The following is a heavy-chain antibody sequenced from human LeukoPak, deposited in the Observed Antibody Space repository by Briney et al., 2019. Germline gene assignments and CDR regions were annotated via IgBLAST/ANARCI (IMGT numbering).Heavy chain of an antibody. D-gene: IGHD1-26*01. CDR2: ISSNGGST. CDR3: ARAVGGSYYDAFDI. V-gene: IGHV3-64*01. Sequence: GGSLRLSCAASGFTFSSYAMHWVRQAPGKGLGYVSAISSNGGSTYYGNSVKGRFTISRDNSKNTLYLQMGSLRAEDMAVYYCARAVGGSYYDAFDIWGQGTMVTVSS. J-gene: IGHJ3*02. CDR1: GFTFSSYA.